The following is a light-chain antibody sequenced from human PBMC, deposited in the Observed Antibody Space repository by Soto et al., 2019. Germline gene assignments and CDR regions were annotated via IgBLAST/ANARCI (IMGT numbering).Light chain of an antibody. CDR3: ASFTRSVTVV. V-gene: IGLV2-14*03. J-gene: IGLJ2*01. CDR2: DVN. Sequence: QSVLTQPASVSGSPGQSITISCAGTSSDVGGYNYVSWYQQHPGKVPRLISDVNKRPSGVSDRFSGSKSGNTASLTISGLQAEDEADYYCASFTRSVTVVFGGGTKLTVL. CDR1: SSDVGGYNY.